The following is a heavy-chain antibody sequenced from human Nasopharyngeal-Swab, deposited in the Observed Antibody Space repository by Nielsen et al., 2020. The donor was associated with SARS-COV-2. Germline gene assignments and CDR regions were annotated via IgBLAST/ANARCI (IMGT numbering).Heavy chain of an antibody. J-gene: IGHJ4*02. D-gene: IGHD6-19*01. Sequence: ASVKVSCKVSGYTLTELSMHWVRQAPGKGLEWMGGFDPEDGETIYAQKLQGRVTMTRNTSISTAYMELSSLRSEDTAVYYCATDSGWYVYDYWGQGTLVTVSS. CDR3: ATDSGWYVYDY. CDR1: GYTLTELS. CDR2: FDPEDGET. V-gene: IGHV1-24*01.